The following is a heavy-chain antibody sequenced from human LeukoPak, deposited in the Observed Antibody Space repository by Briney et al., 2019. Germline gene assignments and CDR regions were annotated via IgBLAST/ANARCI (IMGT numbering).Heavy chain of an antibody. CDR2: INHSGST. Sequence: SETLSLTCAVYGGSFSGYYWSWIRQPPGKGLEWIGEINHSGSTNYNPSLKSRVTISVDTSKNQFSLKLSSVTAADTAVYYCARVRSLYGSGSYYKDYYYYMNVGGKGTTVTVSS. D-gene: IGHD3-10*01. J-gene: IGHJ6*03. CDR3: ARVRSLYGSGSYYKDYYYYMNV. V-gene: IGHV4-34*01. CDR1: GGSFSGYY.